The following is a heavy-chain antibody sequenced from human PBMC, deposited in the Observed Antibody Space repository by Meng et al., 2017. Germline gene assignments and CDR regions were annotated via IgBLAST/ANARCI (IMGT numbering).Heavy chain of an antibody. J-gene: IGHJ4*02. CDR1: VFSLSPSGVG. V-gene: IGHV2-5*01. Sequence: SGPTLVTPTQTLTLTCTFSVFSLSPSGVGVGWIRQPPGKALEWLALIYWNDDKRYSPSLKSRLTITKDTSKNQVVLTMTNMDPVDTATYYCAHRTYYYDSSGYFGDYWGQGTLVTVSS. CDR3: AHRTYYYDSSGYFGDY. CDR2: IYWNDDK. D-gene: IGHD3-22*01.